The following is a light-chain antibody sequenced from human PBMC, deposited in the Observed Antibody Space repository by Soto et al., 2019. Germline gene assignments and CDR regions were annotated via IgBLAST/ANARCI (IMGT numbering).Light chain of an antibody. V-gene: IGKV2-30*01. CDR1: QSLAYIDGNTY. CDR2: NVS. CDR3: MQSTHRPPYT. J-gene: IGKJ2*01. Sequence: EVVMTQSPLSLPVTLGQPASISCRSSQSLAYIDGNTYLTWFHQRPGQSPRRLIYNVSNRDYGVPKRFSGSGPGTDFTLKISRVEDEDVGINYCMQSTHRPPYTFGQGTKLEIK.